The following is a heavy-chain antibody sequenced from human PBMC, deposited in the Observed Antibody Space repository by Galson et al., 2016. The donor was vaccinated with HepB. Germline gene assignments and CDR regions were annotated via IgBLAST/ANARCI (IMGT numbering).Heavy chain of an antibody. Sequence: SVKVSCKASGYTFTDYYIHWVRQVPGQGPEWVGWINPHTGGAQYAQKFQGRVTMTRDTSISTVYMELSRLKSDDTAVYYCARDKNERGYSYGHFDYWGQGALVTVSS. J-gene: IGHJ4*02. V-gene: IGHV1-2*02. CDR2: INPHTGGA. CDR3: ARDKNERGYSYGHFDY. D-gene: IGHD5-18*01. CDR1: GYTFTDYY.